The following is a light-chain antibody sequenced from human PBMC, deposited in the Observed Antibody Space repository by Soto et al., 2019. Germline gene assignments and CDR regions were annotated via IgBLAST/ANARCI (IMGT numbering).Light chain of an antibody. J-gene: IGKJ1*01. V-gene: IGKV3-20*01. Sequence: EIVLTQSPGTLSLSPGERATLSCRASQSVSRSYLAWYQQKPGQAPRLLIYGASSRATGIPDRFSGSGSGTDFTLXXSRLDPEDFAVYYCQQYGGSPWTFGQGTKVEIK. CDR1: QSVSRSY. CDR2: GAS. CDR3: QQYGGSPWT.